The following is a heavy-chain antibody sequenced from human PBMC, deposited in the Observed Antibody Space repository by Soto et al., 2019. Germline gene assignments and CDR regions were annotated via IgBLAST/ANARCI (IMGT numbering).Heavy chain of an antibody. CDR3: ARDQYGIVVPSGPEGMDV. J-gene: IGHJ6*02. CDR2: IYYSGST. D-gene: IGHD3-22*01. V-gene: IGHV4-30-4*01. CDR1: GGSISSGDYY. Sequence: TLSLTCTVSGGSISSGDYYWSWIRQPPGKGLEWIGYIYYSGSTYYNPSLKSRVTISVDTSKNQFSLKLSSVTAADTAVYYCARDQYGIVVPSGPEGMDVWGQGTTVTVSS.